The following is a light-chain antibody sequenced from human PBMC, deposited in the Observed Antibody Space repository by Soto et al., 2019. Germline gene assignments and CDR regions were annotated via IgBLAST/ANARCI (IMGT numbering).Light chain of an antibody. CDR1: QSVSSA. CDR3: QQYRKWPIT. CDR2: GAS. J-gene: IGKJ5*01. Sequence: EIEMTHSPATPYQSPWEAVTLSCIATQSVSSALAWYQQKPGQAPRILIYGASTRATGFPARFSGSGSGTEFTLTISTLQSEDFAVYSCQQYRKWPITFGQGTRLEIK. V-gene: IGKV3-15*01.